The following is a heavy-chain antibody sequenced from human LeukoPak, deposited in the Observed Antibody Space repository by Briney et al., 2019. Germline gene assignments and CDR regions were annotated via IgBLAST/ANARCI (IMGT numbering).Heavy chain of an antibody. J-gene: IGHJ4*02. V-gene: IGHV4-59*08. D-gene: IGHD3-10*02. CDR1: GGSISSYY. CDR2: IYYSGST. Sequence: SETLSLTCTVSGGSISSYYWSRIRQPPGKGLEWIGYIYYSGSTNYNPSLKSRVTISVDTSKNQFSLKLSSVTAADTAVYYCARIVFGVVDYWGQGTLVTVSS. CDR3: ARIVFGVVDY.